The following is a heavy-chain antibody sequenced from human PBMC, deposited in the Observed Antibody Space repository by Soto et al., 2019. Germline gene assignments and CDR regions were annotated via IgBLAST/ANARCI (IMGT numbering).Heavy chain of an antibody. CDR2: INSDGSST. D-gene: IGHD3-16*01. CDR1: GFTFSSYW. V-gene: IGHV3-74*01. J-gene: IGHJ4*02. CDR3: ARPRYYGRGKPFAN. Sequence: EVQLVESGGGIVQPGGSLRHSCAASGFTFSSYWMHWVRQVPGKGLVWVSRINSDGSSTSYADSVKGRFTISRHNAKNTLYLQMTSLTGEDTAVYYCARPRYYGRGKPFANWGQGTLVTVAS.